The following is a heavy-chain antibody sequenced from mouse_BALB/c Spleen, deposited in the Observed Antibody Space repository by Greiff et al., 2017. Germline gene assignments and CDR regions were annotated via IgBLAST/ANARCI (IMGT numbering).Heavy chain of an antibody. J-gene: IGHJ4*01. D-gene: IGHD1-1*01. CDR3: ARGNYGSRRNAMDY. CDR1: GFTFSDYY. V-gene: IGHV5-4*02. Sequence: EVQLQQSGGGLVKPGGSLKLSCAASGFTFSDYYMYWVRQTPEKRLEWVATISDGGSYTYYPDSVKGRFTISRDNAKNNLYLQMSSLKSEDTAMYYCARGNYGSRRNAMDYWGQGTSVTVSS. CDR2: ISDGGSYT.